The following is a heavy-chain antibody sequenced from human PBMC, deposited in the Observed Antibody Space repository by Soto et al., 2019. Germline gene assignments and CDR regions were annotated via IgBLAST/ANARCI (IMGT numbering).Heavy chain of an antibody. J-gene: IGHJ6*02. V-gene: IGHV4-39*01. CDR2: MSNSGST. CDR3: ASMIRESYYYNYGMDF. CDR1: GGSISRSSYY. Sequence: SETLSLTCMVPGGSISRSSYYWGWIRQPPGKGLEWIGSMSNSGSTYYNPSLKSRVTISGDMSRNQFSLNLSSVTAANTAVYYCASMIRESYYYNYGMDFWGQGTTVTVSS. D-gene: IGHD3-10*01.